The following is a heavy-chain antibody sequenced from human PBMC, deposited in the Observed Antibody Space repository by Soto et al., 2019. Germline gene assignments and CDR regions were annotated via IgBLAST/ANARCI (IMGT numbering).Heavy chain of an antibody. Sequence: PGGSLSLSCAASGFTFSNYAMSWGRQAPGKGLEWVSVISGGGTSTYYSDSVKGRFSISRDNSKNTLYLQMNTLRAEDTAVCYCAKALSQFFPFDYWGQGTLVTVSS. CDR1: GFTFSNYA. CDR2: ISGGGTST. J-gene: IGHJ4*02. D-gene: IGHD3-3*01. V-gene: IGHV3-23*01. CDR3: AKALSQFFPFDY.